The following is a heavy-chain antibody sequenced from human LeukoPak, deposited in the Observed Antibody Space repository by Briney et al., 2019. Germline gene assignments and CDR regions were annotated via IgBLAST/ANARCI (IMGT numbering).Heavy chain of an antibody. D-gene: IGHD3-10*01. CDR2: ISWNSGKI. J-gene: IGHJ3*01. CDR1: GVTSDVYA. V-gene: IGHV3-9*02. CDR3: VNALQGFGENYGFDV. Sequence: GGSLRLSCAVSGVTSDVYAMHWGREVPGEGLEWVLGISWNSGKIDYAESAKGRFTISRDNVKNSHYLQTISLRPEDTAFYYCVNALQGFGENYGFDVWGPGTVVIVSS.